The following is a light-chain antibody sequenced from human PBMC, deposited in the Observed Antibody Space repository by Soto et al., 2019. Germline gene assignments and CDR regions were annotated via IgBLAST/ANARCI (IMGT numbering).Light chain of an antibody. V-gene: IGKV1-5*01. CDR1: QSISSW. J-gene: IGKJ2*01. CDR2: DAS. CDR3: QQYNSYPYT. Sequence: DIQMTQSPSTLSASVGDRVTITCRASQSISSWLAWYQQKPGKAPKLLIYDASSLESGVPSRFSGSGSGTEVTLTISSLQPADFATYYCQQYNSYPYTFGQGTKLEIK.